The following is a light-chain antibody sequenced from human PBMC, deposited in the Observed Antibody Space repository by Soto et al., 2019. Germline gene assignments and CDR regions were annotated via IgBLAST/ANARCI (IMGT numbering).Light chain of an antibody. J-gene: IGKJ1*01. CDR3: QQLNSYPRT. CDR1: QGISSY. CDR2: AAS. Sequence: IQLTQSPSSLSASVGDRVTITCRASQGISSYLAWYQQKPGKAPQLLIYAASTLQTGVPSRFSGSGSGTDFTLTISSLQPEDFATYYCQQLNSYPRTFGQGTKVEI. V-gene: IGKV1-9*01.